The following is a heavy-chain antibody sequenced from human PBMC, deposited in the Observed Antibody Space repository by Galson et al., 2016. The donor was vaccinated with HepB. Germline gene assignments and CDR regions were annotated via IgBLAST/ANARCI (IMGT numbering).Heavy chain of an antibody. D-gene: IGHD4-23*01. V-gene: IGHV3-23*01. Sequence: SLRLSCATSGFTFKNYAMSWVRQASEKGLEWVSGISGSGGSTYYPDSVKGRFTISRDNSRNTLYLEMNSLRTEDTAVYYCAGYGGNSVWGQGTLVTVSS. CDR2: ISGSGGST. J-gene: IGHJ4*02. CDR3: AGYGGNSV. CDR1: GFTFKNYA.